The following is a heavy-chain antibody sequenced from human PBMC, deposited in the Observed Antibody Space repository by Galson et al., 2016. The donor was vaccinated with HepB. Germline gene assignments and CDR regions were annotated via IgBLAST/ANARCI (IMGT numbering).Heavy chain of an antibody. CDR2: IHSGGGA. J-gene: IGHJ4*02. CDR1: GFTVSSNY. D-gene: IGHD1-1*01. CDR3: ARGGPHNNYFDY. V-gene: IGHV3-53*01. Sequence: SLRLSCAASGFTVSSNYMNWVRQPPGKGLEWVSFIHSGGGAYYTHSVKGRFTISTDNSKNTLYLQMNSLRAEDTAIYYCARGGPHNNYFDYRGQGTLVTVSS.